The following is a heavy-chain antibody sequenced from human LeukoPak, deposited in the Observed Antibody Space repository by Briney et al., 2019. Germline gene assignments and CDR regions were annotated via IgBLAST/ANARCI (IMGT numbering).Heavy chain of an antibody. CDR1: GFTFSSHA. D-gene: IGHD6-13*01. CDR3: AKDLRDSSSWYSLWSWFDP. V-gene: IGHV3-30*04. Sequence: GGSLRLSCAASGFTFSSHAMRWVRQAPGKGLEWVAVISFDGSNKYYADSVKGRFTISRDNSKNTLYLQMNSLRAEDTAVYYCAKDLRDSSSWYSLWSWFDPWGQGTLVTVSS. CDR2: ISFDGSNK. J-gene: IGHJ5*02.